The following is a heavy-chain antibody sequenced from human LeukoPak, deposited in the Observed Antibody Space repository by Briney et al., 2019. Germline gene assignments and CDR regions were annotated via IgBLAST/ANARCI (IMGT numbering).Heavy chain of an antibody. J-gene: IGHJ4*02. CDR1: GGSFSGYY. V-gene: IGHV4-34*01. D-gene: IGHD6-6*01. Sequence: SETLSLTCAVYGGSFSGYYWSWIRQPPGKGLEWIGEINHSGSTNYNPSLKSRVTISVDTSKNQFSLKLSSVTAADTAVYYCARGRIEYRSLYYFDYWGQGTLVTVSS. CDR3: ARGRIEYRSLYYFDY. CDR2: INHSGST.